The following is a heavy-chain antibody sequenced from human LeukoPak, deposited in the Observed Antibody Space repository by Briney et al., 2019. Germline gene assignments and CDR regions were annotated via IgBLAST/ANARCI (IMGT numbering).Heavy chain of an antibody. Sequence: PGGSLRLSCAASGFTFDDYGMSWVRQAPGKGLEWVSGINWNGGSTGYADSVKGRFTISRDNAKNSLYLQMNSLRAEDTALYYCARAWDCSSTSCSFDYWGREPWSPSPQ. D-gene: IGHD2-2*01. CDR1: GFTFDDYG. J-gene: IGHJ4*02. CDR3: ARAWDCSSTSCSFDY. CDR2: INWNGGST. V-gene: IGHV3-20*04.